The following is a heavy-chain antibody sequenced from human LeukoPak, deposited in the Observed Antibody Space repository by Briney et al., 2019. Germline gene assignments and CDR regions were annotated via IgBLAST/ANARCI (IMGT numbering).Heavy chain of an antibody. V-gene: IGHV1-69*13. CDR1: GGTISSYA. Sequence: ASVKVSCKASGGTISSYAISWVRQAPGQGLEWMGGIIPIFGTANYAQKFQGRVTITADESTSTAYMELSSLRSEDTAVYYCARRKSPPFRIAVAGTPAGRYFDYWGQGTLVTVTS. CDR3: ARRKSPPFRIAVAGTPAGRYFDY. D-gene: IGHD6-19*01. J-gene: IGHJ4*02. CDR2: IIPIFGTA.